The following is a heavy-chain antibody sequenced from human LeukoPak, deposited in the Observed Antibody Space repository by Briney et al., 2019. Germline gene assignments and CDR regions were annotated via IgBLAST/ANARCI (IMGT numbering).Heavy chain of an antibody. D-gene: IGHD2-2*01. J-gene: IGHJ4*02. Sequence: ASVKVSCKASGYTFTSYYMRWVRQAPGQGLEWMGIINPSGGSTSYAQKFQGRVTMTEDTSTDTAYMELSSLRSEDTAVYYCATLKMPSLTSSWGQGTLVTVSS. V-gene: IGHV1-46*01. CDR2: INPSGGST. CDR1: GYTFTSYY. CDR3: ATLKMPSLTSS.